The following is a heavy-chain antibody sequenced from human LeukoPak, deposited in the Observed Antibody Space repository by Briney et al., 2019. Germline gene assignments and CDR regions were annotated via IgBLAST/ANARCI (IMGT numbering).Heavy chain of an antibody. V-gene: IGHV5-51*01. CDR3: ARSDCSGGSCCDGDYLYFDL. D-gene: IGHD2-15*01. J-gene: IGHJ2*01. Sequence: GASLMISWKGSGYSSTSYWIGWGRQIRGKGLEWMGIIYPGDSDTRYSPSFQGQVTISTDKSISTAYLQWGSLKASYAAMYYCARSDCSGGSCCDGDYLYFDLWGRGTLVTVSS. CDR2: IYPGDSDT. CDR1: GYSSTSYW.